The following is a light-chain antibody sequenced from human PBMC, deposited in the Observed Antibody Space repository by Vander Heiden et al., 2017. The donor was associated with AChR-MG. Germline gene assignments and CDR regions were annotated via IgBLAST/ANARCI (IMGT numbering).Light chain of an antibody. CDR3: AAWDDGVNGWV. CDR2: SNN. V-gene: IGLV1-44*01. J-gene: IGLJ3*02. CDR1: SYNLGRNI. Sequence: QSVLTQLPSASGTPGQRVTIACSGASYNLGRNIANWSQQFPGTAPKLLIYSNNQRPSGVPDRFSGSKSGTSASLAISGLQSEDEADYYCAAWDDGVNGWVFGGGTKLTVL.